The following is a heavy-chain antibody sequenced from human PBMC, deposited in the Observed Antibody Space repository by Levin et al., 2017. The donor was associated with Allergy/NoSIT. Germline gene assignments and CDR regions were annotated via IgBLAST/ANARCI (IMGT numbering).Heavy chain of an antibody. CDR1: GFTFTSSA. Sequence: SVKVSCKASGFTFTSSAVQWVRQARGQRLEWIGWIVVGSGNTNYAQKFQERVTITRDMSTSTAYVELSSLRSEDTAVYYCAADSSGWPEPYGMDVWGQGTTVTVSS. CDR3: AADSSGWPEPYGMDV. J-gene: IGHJ6*02. V-gene: IGHV1-58*01. D-gene: IGHD6-19*01. CDR2: IVVGSGNT.